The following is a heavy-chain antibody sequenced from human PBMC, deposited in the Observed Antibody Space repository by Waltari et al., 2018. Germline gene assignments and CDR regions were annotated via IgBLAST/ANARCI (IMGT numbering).Heavy chain of an antibody. CDR3: VRDHGGSTGFPY. CDR2: MSFDGSHK. V-gene: IGHV3-30*04. Sequence: QVQVVESGGGGVQTGRSLRLSCAASGFTFSNFAMHWVRQAPGRGLEWVAVMSFDGSHKYYVDSVKGRFTISRDNSKNTLYLQMNSLRTEDTAMYYCVRDHGGSTGFPYWGQGTLVTVSS. J-gene: IGHJ4*02. D-gene: IGHD2-8*02. CDR1: GFTFSNFA.